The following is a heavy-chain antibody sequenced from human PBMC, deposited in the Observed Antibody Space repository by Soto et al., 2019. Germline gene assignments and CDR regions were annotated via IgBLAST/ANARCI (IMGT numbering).Heavy chain of an antibody. V-gene: IGHV3-64D*08. CDR2: ISSNGGST. D-gene: IGHD3-22*01. CDR3: VKDFTYDSSGYRGWDY. J-gene: IGHJ4*02. CDR1: GFTFSSYA. Sequence: GGSLRLSCSASGFTFSSYAMHWVRQAPGKGLEYVSAISSNGGSTYYADSVKGRFTISRDNSKNTLYLQMSSLRAEDTAVYYCVKDFTYDSSGYRGWDYWGQGTLVTVSS.